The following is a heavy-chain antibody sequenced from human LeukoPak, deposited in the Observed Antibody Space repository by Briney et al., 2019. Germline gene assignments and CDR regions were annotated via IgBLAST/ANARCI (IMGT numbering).Heavy chain of an antibody. D-gene: IGHD3-10*01. CDR1: GFSFTTYW. CDR3: AKLAKYFYGSETYYFFEH. V-gene: IGHV3-7*01. J-gene: IGHJ4*02. CDR2: INQDGTEK. Sequence: PGGSLRLSCAASGFSFTTYWMSWVRQAPGKGLEWVANINQDGTEKYYVDSVKGRFTISRDNAKSSLYLQMNSLRGEDTAVYYCAKLAKYFYGSETYYFFEHWGQGTPVTASS.